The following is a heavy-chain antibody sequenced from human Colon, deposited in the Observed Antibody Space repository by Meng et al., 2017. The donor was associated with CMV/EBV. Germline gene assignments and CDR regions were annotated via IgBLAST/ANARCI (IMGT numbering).Heavy chain of an antibody. CDR2: IRYDGSNK. J-gene: IGHJ6*02. CDR3: AKDQGDYDFWSGWGPPDGMDV. D-gene: IGHD3-3*01. Sequence: GGSLRLSCAASGFSFSSYGMHWVRQAPGKGLEWMAFIRYDGSNKYYADSVKGRFTISRDNSKNTLYLQMNSLRAEDTAVYYCAKDQGDYDFWSGWGPPDGMDVWGQGTTVTVSS. V-gene: IGHV3-30*02. CDR1: GFSFSSYG.